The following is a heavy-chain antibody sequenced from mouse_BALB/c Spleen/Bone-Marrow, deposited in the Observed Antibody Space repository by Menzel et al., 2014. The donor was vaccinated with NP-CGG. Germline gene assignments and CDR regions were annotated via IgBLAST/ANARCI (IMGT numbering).Heavy chain of an antibody. J-gene: IGHJ4*01. CDR2: ISIFLGST. CDR1: GFTFSSYS. CDR3: TRHGEVRRFYYALDY. V-gene: IGHV5-12-2*01. D-gene: IGHD2-14*01. Sequence: EVMLVESGGGLVQPGGSLKLSCTASGFTFSSYSLSWVCQTHVLRLEWVFHISIFLGSTYYPDAVKGRFTISRDNARNSLYLQMSSLKSEDTAMYYCTRHGEVRRFYYALDYWGQGTSVTVSS.